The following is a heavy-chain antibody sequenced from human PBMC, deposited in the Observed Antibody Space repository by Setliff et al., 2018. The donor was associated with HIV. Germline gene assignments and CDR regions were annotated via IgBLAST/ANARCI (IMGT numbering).Heavy chain of an antibody. V-gene: IGHV1-2*06. Sequence: VKVSCKATEYMILAYKMNWVRQAPGQGLEWIGRISPNNGVAEYAPRFQGRVIMTLDTSISTAYLEIPRLTSDDAAVYYCARPRVFDSFDVWGQGTMVTVSS. CDR2: ISPNNGVA. J-gene: IGHJ3*01. CDR3: ARPRVFDSFDV. CDR1: EYMILAYK.